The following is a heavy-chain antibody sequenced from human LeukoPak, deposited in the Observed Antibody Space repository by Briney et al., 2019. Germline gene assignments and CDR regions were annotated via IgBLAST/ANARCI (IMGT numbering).Heavy chain of an antibody. J-gene: IGHJ4*02. Sequence: GGSLRLSCAASGFTFSSYAMHWVRQAPGKGLEWVAVISYDGSNKYYADSVKGRFTILRDNSKNTLYLQMNSLRAEDTAVYYCARAPGIQLWKFDYWGQGTLVTVSS. CDR1: GFTFSSYA. D-gene: IGHD5-18*01. CDR3: ARAPGIQLWKFDY. CDR2: ISYDGSNK. V-gene: IGHV3-30-3*01.